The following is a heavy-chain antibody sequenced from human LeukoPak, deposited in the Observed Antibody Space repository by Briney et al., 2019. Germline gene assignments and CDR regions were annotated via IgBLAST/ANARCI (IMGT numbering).Heavy chain of an antibody. CDR2: IIPIFGTA. Sequence: VASVKVSRKASGGTFSSYAISWVRQAPGQGLEWMGGIIPIFGTANYAQKFQGRVTITADESTSTAYMELSSLRSEDTAVYHCARDHSGCLDYWGQGTLVTVSS. V-gene: IGHV1-69*13. CDR3: ARDHSGCLDY. D-gene: IGHD5-12*01. J-gene: IGHJ4*02. CDR1: GGTFSSYA.